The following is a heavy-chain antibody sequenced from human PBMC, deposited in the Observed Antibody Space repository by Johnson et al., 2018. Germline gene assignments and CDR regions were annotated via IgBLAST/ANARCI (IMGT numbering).Heavy chain of an antibody. J-gene: IGHJ3*02. D-gene: IGHD3-22*01. CDR2: LSYDESDK. CDR1: GFAFSNYG. CDR3: ARVYYDSSGYAFDI. V-gene: IGHV3-30*03. Sequence: QVQLVESGGGVVQPGRSRTLSCAASGFAFSNYGMHWVRQAPGKGLEWVAILSYDESDKYYADSVKGRFTISRENAKNSLYLQMNSLRAGDTDVYYCARVYYDSSGYAFDIWGQGTMVTVSS.